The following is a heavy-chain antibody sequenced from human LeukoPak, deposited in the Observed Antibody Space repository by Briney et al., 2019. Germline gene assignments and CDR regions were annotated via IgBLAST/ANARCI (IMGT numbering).Heavy chain of an antibody. J-gene: IGHJ4*02. V-gene: IGHV3-21*01. D-gene: IGHD3-22*01. CDR3: ARDDSHGYHFFDS. Sequence: GGSLRLSCAASGFTFSSYSMNWIRQTPGKGLEWVSSISGSGVFIYYVDSVRGRFTISRDKGKNSLYLQMNSLRPEDTAVYYCARDDSHGYHFFDSWGQGKLVTVSS. CDR1: GFTFSSYS. CDR2: ISGSGVFI.